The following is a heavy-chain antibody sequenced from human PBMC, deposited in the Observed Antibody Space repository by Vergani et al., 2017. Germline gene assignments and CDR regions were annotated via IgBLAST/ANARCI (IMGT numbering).Heavy chain of an antibody. CDR3: ARGGLELRG. D-gene: IGHD1-7*01. J-gene: IGHJ4*02. CDR1: GGSISSGSYY. CDR2: IYTSGST. V-gene: IGHV4-61*02. Sequence: QVQLQESGPGLVKPSQTLSLTCTVSGGSISSGSYYWSWIRQPAGKGLEWIGRIYTSGSTNYNPSLKSRVTISVDTSKNQFSLKLSSVTAADTAVYYCARGGLELRGWGQGTLVTVSS.